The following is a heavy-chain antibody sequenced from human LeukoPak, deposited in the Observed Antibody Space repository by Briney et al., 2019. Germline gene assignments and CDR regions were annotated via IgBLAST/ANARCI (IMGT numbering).Heavy chain of an antibody. D-gene: IGHD5-18*01. CDR2: IASGFQT. Sequence: GGSLRLSCTASGFTLGSHDMHWVRQTTGEGLEWVAAIASGFQTFYAGSVKGRFTVSREDAKNSLYLRMNSLRAGDTAVYYCVREARGYHYTYFDYWGQGTLVTVSS. CDR3: VREARGYHYTYFDY. V-gene: IGHV3-13*01. J-gene: IGHJ4*02. CDR1: GFTLGSHD.